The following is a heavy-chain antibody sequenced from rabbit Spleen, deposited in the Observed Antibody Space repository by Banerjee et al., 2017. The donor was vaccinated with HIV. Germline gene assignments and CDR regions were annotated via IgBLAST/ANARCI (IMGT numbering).Heavy chain of an antibody. V-gene: IGHV1S40*01. J-gene: IGHJ6*01. CDR2: IAGSSSGFT. Sequence: QSLEESGGDLVKPGASLTLTCTASGFSFSSRYYMCWVRQAPGKGLEWISCIAGSSSGFTYSATWAKGRFTISKTSSTTVTLQMTSLTVADTATYFCARDTATSFSTYGMDLWGPGTLVTVS. D-gene: IGHD1-1*01. CDR1: GFSFSSRYY. CDR3: ARDTATSFSTYGMDL.